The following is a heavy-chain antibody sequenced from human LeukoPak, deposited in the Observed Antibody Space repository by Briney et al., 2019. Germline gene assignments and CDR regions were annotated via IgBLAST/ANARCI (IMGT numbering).Heavy chain of an antibody. V-gene: IGHV4-34*01. J-gene: IGHJ1*01. CDR1: GGSFSGYY. CDR2: INHSGST. Sequence: PSETLSLTCAVYGGSFSGYYWSWIRQPPGKGLEWIGEINHSGSTNYNPSLKSRVTISVDTSKNQFSLKLSSVTAADTAVYYCARGLIPRSGWYFQHWGQGTLVTVSS. CDR3: ARGLIPRSGWYFQH. D-gene: IGHD6-19*01.